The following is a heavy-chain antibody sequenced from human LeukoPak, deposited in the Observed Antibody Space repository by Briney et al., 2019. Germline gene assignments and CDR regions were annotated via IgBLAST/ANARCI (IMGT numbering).Heavy chain of an antibody. CDR3: ADPGVGY. CDR2: IKQNGSEE. Sequence: GGCLRLSCAASGFTFSSYWMSWVRQAPGKGLEWVANIKQNGSEESYVDSVKGRFTIFRDNAQNSLYLQMNNLRADDTGVYYCADPGVGYWGQGTLVTVSS. CDR1: GFTFSSYW. D-gene: IGHD2-8*01. V-gene: IGHV3-7*01. J-gene: IGHJ4*02.